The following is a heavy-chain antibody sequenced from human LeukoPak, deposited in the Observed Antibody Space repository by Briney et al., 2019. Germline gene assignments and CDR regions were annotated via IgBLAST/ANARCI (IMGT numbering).Heavy chain of an antibody. Sequence: PGGSLRLSCAASGFTVSSNYMSWVRQAPGKGLVWVSRINPDGTSPYYADSVKGRFTISRDNAKDTLYLHMHSLRAEGTAVYFCARVNYQNDYWGQGTLVTVSS. CDR1: GFTVSSNY. V-gene: IGHV3-74*01. J-gene: IGHJ4*02. CDR2: INPDGTSP. CDR3: ARVNYQNDY. D-gene: IGHD1-1*01.